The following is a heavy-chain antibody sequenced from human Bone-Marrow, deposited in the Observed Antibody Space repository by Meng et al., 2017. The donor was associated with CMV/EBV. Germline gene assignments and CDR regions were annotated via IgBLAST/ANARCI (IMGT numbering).Heavy chain of an antibody. CDR1: GYTFTGYY. Sequence: ASVKVSCKASGYTFTGYYMHWVRQAPGQGLEWMGWINPNSGGTNYAQKFQGRVTMTRDTSISTAYMELSRLRSDDTAVYYCARVAVTGTLYYYYGMDVWGQGTTVTVSS. V-gene: IGHV1-2*02. CDR2: INPNSGGT. J-gene: IGHJ6*02. D-gene: IGHD7-27*01. CDR3: ARVAVTGTLYYYYGMDV.